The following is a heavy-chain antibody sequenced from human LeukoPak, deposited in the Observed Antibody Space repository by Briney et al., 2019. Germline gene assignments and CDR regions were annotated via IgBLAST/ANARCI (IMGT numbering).Heavy chain of an antibody. CDR1: GFTFSSYG. CDR3: AKHSLASYCSSTSCYLSA. D-gene: IGHD2-2*01. CDR2: ISYDGSNK. Sequence: PGGSLRLSCAASGFTFSSYGMHWVRQAPGKGLEWVAVISYDGSNKYYADSVKGRFTISRDNSKNTLYLQMNSLRAEDTAVYYCAKHSLASYCSSTSCYLSAWGQGTLVTVSS. J-gene: IGHJ5*02. V-gene: IGHV3-30*18.